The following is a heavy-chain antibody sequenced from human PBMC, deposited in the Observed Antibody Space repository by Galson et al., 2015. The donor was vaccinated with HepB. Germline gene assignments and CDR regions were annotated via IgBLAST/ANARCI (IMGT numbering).Heavy chain of an antibody. J-gene: IGHJ2*01. CDR2: IYYNEGT. CDR1: GGSISSNY. V-gene: IGHV4-59*01. D-gene: IGHD3-10*01. CDR3: ARGGAGSGSDDYYYFDL. Sequence: ETLSLTCSVSGGSISSNYWTWIRQPPGKGLEWIGYIYYNEGTDYSPSLKSRVTISVDTSKNKISLKLSSVTAADTAVYYCARGGAGSGSDDYYYFDLWGRGTLVTVSS.